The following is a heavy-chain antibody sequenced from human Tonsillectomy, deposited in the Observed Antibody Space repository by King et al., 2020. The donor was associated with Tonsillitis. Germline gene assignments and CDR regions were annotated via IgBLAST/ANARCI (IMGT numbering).Heavy chain of an antibody. CDR3: ARTMHYGSGMFDY. V-gene: IGHV3-7*03. CDR1: GFTFSSYW. CDR2: IKPDGSGT. Sequence: VQLVESGGGLVQPGGSLRLSCGVSGFTFSSYWMSCVRQAPGKGLEWVAHIKPDGSGTYYVESVAGRVTISRDNAANSLYLQMNSLRAEDTAVYYCARTMHYGSGMFDYWGQGTLVIVSS. J-gene: IGHJ4*02. D-gene: IGHD3-10*01.